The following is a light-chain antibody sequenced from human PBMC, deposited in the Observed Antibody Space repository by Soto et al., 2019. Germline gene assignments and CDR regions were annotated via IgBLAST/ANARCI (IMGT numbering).Light chain of an antibody. CDR3: QRYNNYPLT. CDR2: KAS. J-gene: IGKJ4*01. Sequence: DIQMTEPPPTVTASVGDRVTITCRASESISSWLARYPQEPGKAPMLLIYKASRLESGVPSRFCGSGSGTQFTLTISTLQPDDFGPYFCQRYNNYPLTFGGGTKVVIK. V-gene: IGKV1-5*03. CDR1: ESISSW.